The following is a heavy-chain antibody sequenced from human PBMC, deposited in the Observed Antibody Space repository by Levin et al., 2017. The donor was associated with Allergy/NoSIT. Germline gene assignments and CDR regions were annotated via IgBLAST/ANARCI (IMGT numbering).Heavy chain of an antibody. Sequence: GGSLRLSCAASGFTFSSYSMNWVRQAPGKGLEWVSSIGSSTTYIYYADSLKGRFTISRDNAKNSLYLQMNSLRAEDTAVYYCARDQGYYYYGMDVWGQGTTVTVSS. J-gene: IGHJ6*02. CDR1: GFTFSSYS. CDR2: IGSSTTYI. V-gene: IGHV3-21*06. CDR3: ARDQGYYYYGMDV.